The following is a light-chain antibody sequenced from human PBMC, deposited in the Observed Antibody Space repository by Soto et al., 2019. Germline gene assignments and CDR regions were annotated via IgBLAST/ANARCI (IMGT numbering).Light chain of an antibody. J-gene: IGKJ2*01. Sequence: DIVMTPSPDSLAVSLGERATINCKSSQSVLYSSNNKNHLAWYQQRPGQPPKLLIYWASTRESGVPDRFSGSGSGTDFTLTITSLQAEDVAVYYCQQYESTPPTFGQGTKLEIK. CDR1: QSVLYSSNNKNH. V-gene: IGKV4-1*01. CDR2: WAS. CDR3: QQYESTPPT.